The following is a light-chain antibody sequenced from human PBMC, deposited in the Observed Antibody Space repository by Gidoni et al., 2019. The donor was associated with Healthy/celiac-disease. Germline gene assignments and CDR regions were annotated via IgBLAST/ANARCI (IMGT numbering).Light chain of an antibody. CDR2: DAS. CDR3: QQYDNLPLA. Sequence: DIQLTQSPSSLSASVGDRVTITCQASQDISNYLNCYQQKPGKAPKLLIYDASNLETGVPSRFSRSGSGTDFTFTISSLQPEDIATYYCQQYDNLPLAFGQGTRLEIK. J-gene: IGKJ5*01. CDR1: QDISNY. V-gene: IGKV1-33*01.